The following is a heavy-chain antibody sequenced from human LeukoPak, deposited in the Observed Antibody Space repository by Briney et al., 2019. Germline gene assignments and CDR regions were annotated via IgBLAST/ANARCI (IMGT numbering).Heavy chain of an antibody. CDR1: GFTVSSNY. D-gene: IGHD2-15*01. Sequence: GGSLRLSCAVSGFTVSSNYMSGVRQAPGKGREGVSIIYSGGSTYYADSVKGRFTISRDNSKNILYLQINSLRDEDTDLYYCARVGYTDTWYSSPPFDYWGQGTMVTVSS. CDR2: IYSGGST. CDR3: ARVGYTDTWYSSPPFDY. J-gene: IGHJ4*02. V-gene: IGHV3-66*01.